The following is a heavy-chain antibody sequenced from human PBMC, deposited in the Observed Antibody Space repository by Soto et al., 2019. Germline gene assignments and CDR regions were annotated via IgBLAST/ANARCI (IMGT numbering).Heavy chain of an antibody. V-gene: IGHV3-48*02. CDR3: ARAVVTPYYYYYGMDV. CDR1: GFTFSSYS. D-gene: IGHD2-21*02. CDR2: ISSSSSTI. Sequence: SLRLSCAASGFTFSSYSMNWVRQAPGKGLEWVSYISSSSSTIYYADSVKGRFTISRDNAKNSLYLQMNSLRDEDTAVYYCARAVVTPYYYYYGMDVWGQGTTVTVSS. J-gene: IGHJ6*02.